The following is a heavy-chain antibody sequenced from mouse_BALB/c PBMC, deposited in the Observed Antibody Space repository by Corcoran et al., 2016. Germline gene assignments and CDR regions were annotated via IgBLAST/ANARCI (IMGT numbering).Heavy chain of an antibody. V-gene: IGHV14-3*02. Sequence: EVQLQQSGAELVKPGASVKLSCTASGFNIKDTYMHWVKQRPEQGLEWIGRIDPANGNTKYDPKFQGKATITADTSTNTAYLQLSSLTSEDTAVYYCARWDWYFDVWRAGTTVTVSS. J-gene: IGHJ1*01. CDR2: IDPANGNT. CDR1: GFNIKDTY. CDR3: ARWDWYFDV.